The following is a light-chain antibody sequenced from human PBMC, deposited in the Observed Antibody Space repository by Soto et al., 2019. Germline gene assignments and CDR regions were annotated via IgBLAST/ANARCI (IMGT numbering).Light chain of an antibody. J-gene: IGKJ2*01. CDR1: QSVRNDY. Sequence: EILLTQSPGTLSLSPGERATLSCRASQSVRNDYLAWYQQKPGQAPRLLIYGAYGRATGIPDRFSGSGSGNDFTRSISRLEPEDFGGYYCQQYGSPPYTFGQGTKLEI. CDR2: GAY. V-gene: IGKV3-20*01. CDR3: QQYGSPPYT.